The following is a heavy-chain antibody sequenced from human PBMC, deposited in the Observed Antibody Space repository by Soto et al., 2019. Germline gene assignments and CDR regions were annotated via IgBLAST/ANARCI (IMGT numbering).Heavy chain of an antibody. CDR3: ARCRHRAGCSGSPFDY. V-gene: IGHV2-70*01. Sequence: ESGPTLVNPTQTLTLTCTFSGFSLSTSGMCVSWIRQPPGKALEWLALIDWDDDKYYSTSLKTRLTISKDTSKNQVVLTMTNMDPVDTATYYCARCRHRAGCSGSPFDYWGQGTLVTVSS. D-gene: IGHD3-10*02. CDR1: GFSLSTSGMC. J-gene: IGHJ4*02. CDR2: IDWDDDK.